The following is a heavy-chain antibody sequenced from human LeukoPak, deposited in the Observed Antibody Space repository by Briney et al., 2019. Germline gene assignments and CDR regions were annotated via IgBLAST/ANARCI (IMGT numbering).Heavy chain of an antibody. CDR3: ARESEAAGTYYLDH. J-gene: IGHJ4*02. CDR1: GFTFNEFW. CDR2: IHKDGLHT. V-gene: IGHV3-74*03. Sequence: GGSLRLSCAASGFTFNEFWMHWVRQVPGKGLMWVARIHKDGLHTSYADSMKGRFTISRDNAENTVYLQLNSLRVEDTAVYYCARESEAAGTYYLDHWGQGNLVTVSS. D-gene: IGHD6-25*01.